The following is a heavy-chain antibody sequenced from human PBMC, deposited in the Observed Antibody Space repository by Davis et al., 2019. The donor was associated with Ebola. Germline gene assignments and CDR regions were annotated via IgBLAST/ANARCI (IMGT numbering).Heavy chain of an antibody. J-gene: IGHJ4*02. D-gene: IGHD4-17*01. CDR2: ISSSSSYT. V-gene: IGHV3-11*06. CDR3: ARTTVTTGGTDY. CDR1: GFTFSDYY. Sequence: GESLKISCAASGFTFSDYYMSWIRQAPGKGLEWVSYISSSSSYTNYADSVKGRFTISRDNAKNSLYLQMNSLRAEDTAVYYCARTTVTTGGTDYWGQGTLVTVSS.